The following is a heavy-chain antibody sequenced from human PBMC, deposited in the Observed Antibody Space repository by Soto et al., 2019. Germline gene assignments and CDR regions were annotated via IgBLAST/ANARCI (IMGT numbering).Heavy chain of an antibody. CDR2: IIPIFGTA. CDR3: ARPVEMAKISRSYLFY. Sequence: ASVKVSCKASGGTFSSYAINWVRQAPGQGLEWMGGIIPIFGTANYAQKFQGRVTITADESTSTAYMELSSLRSEDTAVYYCARPVEMAKISRSYLFYCGQGTLVTVSS. J-gene: IGHJ4*02. V-gene: IGHV1-69*13. D-gene: IGHD5-12*01. CDR1: GGTFSSYA.